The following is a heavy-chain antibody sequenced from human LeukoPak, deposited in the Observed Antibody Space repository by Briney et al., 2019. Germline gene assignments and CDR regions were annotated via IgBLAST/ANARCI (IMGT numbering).Heavy chain of an antibody. CDR3: VKVAKYYYGSETYYFFEH. D-gene: IGHD3-10*01. Sequence: PGGSLRLSCAASGFTFTTYWMSWVRQLPGKGLEWVANINQDETEKYYVDSVKGRFTISRDNAKNSLDLQMNSLRVEDTGIYYCVKVAKYYYGSETYYFFEHWGQGTPVTASS. CDR1: GFTFTTYW. CDR2: INQDETEK. J-gene: IGHJ4*02. V-gene: IGHV3-7*01.